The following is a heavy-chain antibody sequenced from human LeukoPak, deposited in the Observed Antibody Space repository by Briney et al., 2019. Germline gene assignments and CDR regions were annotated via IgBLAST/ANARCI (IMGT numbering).Heavy chain of an antibody. CDR3: AREGAGRDGYNLMFGY. D-gene: IGHD5-24*01. CDR1: GYTFTGYY. Sequence: GASVKVSCKASGYTFTGYYMHWVRQAPGQGLEWTGRINPNSGGTNYAQKFQGRVTMTRDTSISTAYMELSRLRSDDTAVYYCAREGAGRDGYNLMFGYWGQGTLVTVSS. J-gene: IGHJ4*02. V-gene: IGHV1-2*06. CDR2: INPNSGGT.